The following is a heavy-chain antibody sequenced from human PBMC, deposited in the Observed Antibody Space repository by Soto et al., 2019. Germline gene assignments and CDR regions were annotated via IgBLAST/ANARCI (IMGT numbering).Heavy chain of an antibody. V-gene: IGHV3-13*01. CDR3: ARDLSEYDSTSEGMDV. J-gene: IGHJ6*02. CDR1: GFTFSSYD. D-gene: IGHD3-22*01. Sequence: GGSLRLSCAASGFTFSSYDMHWVRQATGKGLEWVSAIGTAGDTYYPGSVKGRFTISRENAKNSLYLQMNSLRAEDTAVYYCARDLSEYDSTSEGMDVWGQGTTVTVSS. CDR2: IGTAGDT.